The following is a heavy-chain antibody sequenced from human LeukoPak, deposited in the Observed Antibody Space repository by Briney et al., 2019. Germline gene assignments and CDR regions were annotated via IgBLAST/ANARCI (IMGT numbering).Heavy chain of an antibody. CDR3: ARGQKSTPFDY. CDR2: IYTSGST. CDR1: GNSISSGDYY. Sequence: SQTLSLTCTVSGNSISSGDYYWSWIRQPAGKGLEWIGRIYTSGSTTYNPSLKSRVTISGDTSENQFSLKLSSVTAADTAVYYCARGQKSTPFDYWGQGTLVTVSS. D-gene: IGHD1-1*01. V-gene: IGHV4-61*02. J-gene: IGHJ4*02.